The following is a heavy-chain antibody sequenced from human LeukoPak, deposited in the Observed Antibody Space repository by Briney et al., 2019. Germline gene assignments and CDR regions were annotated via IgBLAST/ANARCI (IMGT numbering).Heavy chain of an antibody. CDR1: GFTFSSYS. CDR2: ISSSSSYI. J-gene: IGHJ6*03. Sequence: GGSLRLSFAASGFTFSSYSMNWVRQAPGKGLEWVSSISSSSSYIYYADSVKGRFTISRDNAKNSLYLQMNSLRAEDTAVYYCARRGYYDFWSGYQGDYYYYMDVWGKGTTVTVSS. V-gene: IGHV3-21*04. CDR3: ARRGYYDFWSGYQGDYYYYMDV. D-gene: IGHD3-3*01.